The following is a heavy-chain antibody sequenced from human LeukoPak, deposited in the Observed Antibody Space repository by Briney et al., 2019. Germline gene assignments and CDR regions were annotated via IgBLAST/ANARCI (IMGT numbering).Heavy chain of an antibody. CDR1: GFTFSSYS. V-gene: IGHV3-21*03. D-gene: IGHD5-12*01. CDR2: ISSSSSYI. CDR3: TTEQYSGYVDTAD. Sequence: GGSLRLSCAASGFTFSSYSMNWVRQAPGKGLEWVSSISSSSSYIYYADSVKGRFTISRDNAKNSLYLQMNSLRAEDTAVYYCTTEQYSGYVDTADWGQGTLVTVSS. J-gene: IGHJ4*02.